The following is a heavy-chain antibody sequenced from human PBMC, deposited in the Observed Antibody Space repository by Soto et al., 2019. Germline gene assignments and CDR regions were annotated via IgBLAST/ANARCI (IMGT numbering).Heavy chain of an antibody. V-gene: IGHV3-48*03. Sequence: GGSLRLSCAASGFTFSSYEMNWVRQAPGKGLEWVSYISSSGSTIYYADSVKGRFTISRDNAKNSLYLQMNSLRAEDTAVYYCARYCSSTSCRNCAFDIGGQGTMVTVSS. D-gene: IGHD2-2*01. CDR2: ISSSGSTI. CDR1: GFTFSSYE. J-gene: IGHJ3*02. CDR3: ARYCSSTSCRNCAFDI.